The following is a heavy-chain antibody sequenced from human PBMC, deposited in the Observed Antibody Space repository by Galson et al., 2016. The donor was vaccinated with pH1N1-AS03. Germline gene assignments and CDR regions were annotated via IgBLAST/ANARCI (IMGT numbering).Heavy chain of an antibody. CDR2: IYPGDSDT. J-gene: IGHJ4*02. V-gene: IGHV5-51*01. CDR1: GYIFTSYW. D-gene: IGHD5-24*01. Sequence: QSGAEVKKPGESLKISCKTSGYIFTSYWVAWVRHMPGKGLEWMGIIYPGDSDTRYSPSFQGQVTISADRSINTAYLQWSSLMASDTAIYYSARQVRDGYNDYFDYWGQGILVTVSS. CDR3: ARQVRDGYNDYFDY.